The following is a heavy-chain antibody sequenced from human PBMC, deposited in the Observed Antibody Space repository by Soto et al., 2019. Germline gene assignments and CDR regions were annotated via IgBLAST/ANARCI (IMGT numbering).Heavy chain of an antibody. Sequence: SSETLSLTCTVSGDSITTHDFFWGWIRRPPGQGLEWIGTISHTGETFYNPPLESRLTMSLDASKNQFSLRLTSVTAADAAVYFCAKQLRGPIPHCGWLCPLTACGQGTQVTVAS. CDR3: AKQLRGPIPHCGWLCPLTA. CDR1: GDSITTHDFF. V-gene: IGHV4-39*01. CDR2: ISHTGET. J-gene: IGHJ5*02. D-gene: IGHD2-21*01.